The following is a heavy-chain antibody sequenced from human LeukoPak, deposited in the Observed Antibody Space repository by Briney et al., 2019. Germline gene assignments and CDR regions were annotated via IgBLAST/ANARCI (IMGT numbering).Heavy chain of an antibody. CDR3: ASPMVRGVDYDY. D-gene: IGHD3-10*01. CDR2: IYYSGST. J-gene: IGHJ4*02. Sequence: LRLSCAASGFTFSSYAMHWIRQPPGKGLEWIAYIYYSGSTYYNPSLKSRVTISVDTSKNQFSLKLSSVTAADTAVYYCASPMVRGVDYDYWGQGTLVTVSS. V-gene: IGHV4-30-4*01. CDR1: GFTFSSYAMH.